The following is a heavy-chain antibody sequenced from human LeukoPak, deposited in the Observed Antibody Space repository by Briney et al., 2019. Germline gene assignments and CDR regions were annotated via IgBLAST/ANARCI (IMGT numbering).Heavy chain of an antibody. CDR3: AIYCDAISSGYCWSVQCCVP. D-gene: IGHD3-22*01. CDR1: GYSISSGYY. CDR2: IYHSGST. V-gene: IGHV4-38-2*02. J-gene: IGHJ5*02. Sequence: SETLSLTCTVSGYSISSGYYWGWIRQPPGKGLEWIGTIYHSGSTSYNPSLKSRVTISVDTSKNQFSLRLSSVTAASTGVYYCAIYCDAISSGYCWSVQCCVPCGRGTLVIVSS.